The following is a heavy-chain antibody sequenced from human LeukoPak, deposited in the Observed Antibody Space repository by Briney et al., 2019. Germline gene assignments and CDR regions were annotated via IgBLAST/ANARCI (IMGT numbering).Heavy chain of an antibody. CDR1: GYTFTSYY. Sequence: GASVKVSCKASGYTFTSYYMHWVRQAPGQGLEWMGWINPNSGGTNYAQKFQGRVTMTRDTSISTAYMELSRLRSDDTAVYYCARDYYDSSGFYFQHWGQGTLVTVSS. D-gene: IGHD3-22*01. CDR3: ARDYYDSSGFYFQH. V-gene: IGHV1-2*02. J-gene: IGHJ1*01. CDR2: INPNSGGT.